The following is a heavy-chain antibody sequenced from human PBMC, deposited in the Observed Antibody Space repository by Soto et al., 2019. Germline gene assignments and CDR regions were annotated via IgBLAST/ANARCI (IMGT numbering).Heavy chain of an antibody. V-gene: IGHV4-59*08. Sequence: SETLSLTCTVSGDSISTDYWSWIRQSPGKGLEWIGFIYYGGSTNYNPSLKSRVTISVDTSKNQFSLKLSSVTAADTAVYYCARVWGYAFDIWGQGTMVTVSS. CDR3: ARVWGYAFDI. CDR2: IYYGGST. CDR1: GDSISTDY. D-gene: IGHD7-27*01. J-gene: IGHJ3*02.